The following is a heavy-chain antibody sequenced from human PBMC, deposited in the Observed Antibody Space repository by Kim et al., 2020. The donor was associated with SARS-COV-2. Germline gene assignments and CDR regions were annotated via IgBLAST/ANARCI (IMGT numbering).Heavy chain of an antibody. Sequence: ASVKVSCKASGYTFTSYGISWVRQAPGQGLEWMGWISAYNGNTNYAQKLQGRVTMTTDTSTSTAYMELRSLRSDDTAVYYCARVEPVDFWSGWGRPPSDYWGQGTLVTVSS. CDR1: GYTFTSYG. CDR3: ARVEPVDFWSGWGRPPSDY. D-gene: IGHD3-3*01. V-gene: IGHV1-18*01. CDR2: ISAYNGNT. J-gene: IGHJ4*02.